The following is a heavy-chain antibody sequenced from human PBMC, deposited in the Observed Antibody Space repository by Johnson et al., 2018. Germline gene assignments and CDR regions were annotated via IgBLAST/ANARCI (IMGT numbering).Heavy chain of an antibody. CDR3: ARLGKSSGWYVDY. J-gene: IGHJ4*02. CDR2: VNPADSDT. D-gene: IGHD6-19*01. CDR1: GYSFSSFW. Sequence: VQLVQSGAEVKKPGESLKISCKASGYSFSSFWIGWVRQMPGKGLGWMGIVNPADSDTRHSPSFQGQVTMSVDKSTNTAYLQWSSLKASDTAMYYCARLGKSSGWYVDYWGQGTLVTVSS. V-gene: IGHV5-51*01.